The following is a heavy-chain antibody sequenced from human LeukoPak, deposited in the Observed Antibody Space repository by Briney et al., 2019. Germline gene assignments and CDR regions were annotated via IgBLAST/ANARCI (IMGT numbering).Heavy chain of an antibody. CDR3: ASGGATVWGY. J-gene: IGHJ4*02. Sequence: GGSLRLSCAASGFAFSDYSMNWVRQASGKGLEWIAAITSDSHYIYYADSMRGRFTISRDNAENSVYLQMNGLRADDTAVCYCASGGATVWGYWGQGALVIVSS. D-gene: IGHD3-16*01. CDR2: ITSDSHYI. V-gene: IGHV3-21*01. CDR1: GFAFSDYS.